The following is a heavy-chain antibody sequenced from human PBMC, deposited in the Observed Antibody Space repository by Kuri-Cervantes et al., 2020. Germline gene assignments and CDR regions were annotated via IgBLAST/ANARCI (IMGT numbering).Heavy chain of an antibody. V-gene: IGHV1-2*02. J-gene: IGHJ4*02. CDR3: ARGGKMTTVTTIY. Sequence: ASVKVSCKASGYTLTGYYMHWVRQAPGQGLEWMGWINPNSGGTNYAQKFQGRVTMTRDTSISTAYMELSRLRSDDTAVYYCARGGKMTTVTTIYWGQGTLVTVSS. CDR1: GYTLTGYY. CDR2: INPNSGGT. D-gene: IGHD4-17*01.